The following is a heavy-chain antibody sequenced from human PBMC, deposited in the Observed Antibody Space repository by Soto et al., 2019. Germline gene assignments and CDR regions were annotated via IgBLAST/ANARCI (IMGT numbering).Heavy chain of an antibody. CDR3: AIDLGGDYGDYSFDY. Sequence: QAQLVQSGAEVKKPGASVKVSCKASGYTFTRYGISWVRQAPGQGLEWMGWISAYNGNTNYAQKLQGRVTMTTDTSTSTAYMELRRLRSDDTAVYYCAIDLGGDYGDYSFDYWGQRTLVTVSS. CDR2: ISAYNGNT. D-gene: IGHD4-17*01. J-gene: IGHJ4*02. CDR1: GYTFTRYG. V-gene: IGHV1-18*01.